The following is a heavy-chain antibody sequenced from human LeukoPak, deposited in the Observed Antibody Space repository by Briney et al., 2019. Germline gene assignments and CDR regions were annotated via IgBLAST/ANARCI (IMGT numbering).Heavy chain of an antibody. Sequence: SETLSLTCTVSGGPISSGGYYWSWIRQHPEKGLEWIGYIYYTGSTFYNPSLKSRVIISVDTSKNQFSLRLSSVTVADTAVYYCASSEATTTPPPYGMDVWGQGTTVTVSS. J-gene: IGHJ6*02. CDR2: IYYTGST. D-gene: IGHD5-12*01. V-gene: IGHV4-31*03. CDR1: GGPISSGGYY. CDR3: ASSEATTTPPPYGMDV.